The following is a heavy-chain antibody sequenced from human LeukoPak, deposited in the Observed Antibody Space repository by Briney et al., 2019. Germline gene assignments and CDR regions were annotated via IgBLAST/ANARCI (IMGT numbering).Heavy chain of an antibody. J-gene: IGHJ4*02. CDR1: GGTFSSYA. V-gene: IGHV1-69*13. CDR3: AREGAEQWLGSFDY. D-gene: IGHD6-19*01. CDR2: TIPIFGTA. Sequence: SVKVSCKASGGTFSSYAISWVRQAPGQGLEWMGGTIPIFGTANYAQKFQGRVTITADESTSTAYMELSSLRSEDTAVYYCAREGAEQWLGSFDYWGQGTLVTVSS.